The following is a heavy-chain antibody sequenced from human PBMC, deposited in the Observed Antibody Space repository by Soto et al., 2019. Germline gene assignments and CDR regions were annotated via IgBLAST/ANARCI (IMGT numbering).Heavy chain of an antibody. V-gene: IGHV4-30-2*01. J-gene: IGHJ5*02. CDR1: GGSISSGGYS. Sequence: QLQLQESGSGLVKPSQTLSLTCAVSGGSISSGGYSWSWIRQPPGKGLEWIGYIYHSGSTYYNPSLKRRVTISVDRSKNQFSLKLSSVTAADTAVYYCARVSGSGSYYSPWFDPWGQGTLVTVSS. CDR2: IYHSGST. D-gene: IGHD3-10*01. CDR3: ARVSGSGSYYSPWFDP.